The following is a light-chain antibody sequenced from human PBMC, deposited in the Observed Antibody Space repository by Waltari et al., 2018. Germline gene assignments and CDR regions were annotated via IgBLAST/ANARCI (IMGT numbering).Light chain of an antibody. V-gene: IGKV1-5*03. CDR2: KAS. J-gene: IGKJ1*01. CDR3: QHYNGFSSWT. Sequence: DIQMTQSPSTLSASVGDRVTITCRASQSISCWLAWYQQRPGKAPKLLIYKASSLQSGVPSRFSGSGSGTEFTLTISSLQPDDFATYYCQHYNGFSSWTFGQGTKVEIK. CDR1: QSISCW.